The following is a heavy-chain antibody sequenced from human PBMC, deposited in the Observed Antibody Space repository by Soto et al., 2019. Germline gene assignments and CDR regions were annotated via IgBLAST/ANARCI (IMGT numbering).Heavy chain of an antibody. CDR3: ARRGSGSYYDY. D-gene: IGHD1-26*01. CDR1: GFTFSSYA. V-gene: IGHV3-23*01. Sequence: EVQLLESGGGLVQPGGSLRLSCAASGFTFSSYAMRWVRQATVKGLEWVSAISGSGGSTYYADSVKGRFTISRDNSKNTLYLQMNSLRVEDTAVYYCARRGSGSYYDYWGQGNLVTVSS. J-gene: IGHJ4*02. CDR2: ISGSGGST.